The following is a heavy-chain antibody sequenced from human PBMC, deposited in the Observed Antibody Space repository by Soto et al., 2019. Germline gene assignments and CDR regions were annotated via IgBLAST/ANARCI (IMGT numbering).Heavy chain of an antibody. CDR1: GFNFGDYF. V-gene: IGHV3-11*01. Sequence: PGGSLRLSCAASGFNFGDYFMSWIRQAPGKGLEWVSYISSGGFTFYHADSVKGRFTTSWDKAKNSLYLQMNTLSAEDTAVYYCGKASTYPLDGVDVWGQGTTVTVSS. D-gene: IGHD3-16*01. CDR2: ISSGGFTF. J-gene: IGHJ6*02. CDR3: GKASTYPLDGVDV.